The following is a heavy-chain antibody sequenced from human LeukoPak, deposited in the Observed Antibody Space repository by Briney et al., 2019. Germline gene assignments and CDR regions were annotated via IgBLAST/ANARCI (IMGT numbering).Heavy chain of an antibody. J-gene: IGHJ5*02. D-gene: IGHD6-13*01. Sequence: SETLSLTCTVSGGSISNYYWSWIRQPPGKGLEWIAYISYSGSTNYNPSLKSRVTISVDTSKNQFSLKLSSVTAADTAVYYCARNIAAAGNWRDWFDPWGQGTLVTVSS. CDR2: ISYSGST. CDR3: ARNIAAAGNWRDWFDP. CDR1: GGSISNYY. V-gene: IGHV4-59*01.